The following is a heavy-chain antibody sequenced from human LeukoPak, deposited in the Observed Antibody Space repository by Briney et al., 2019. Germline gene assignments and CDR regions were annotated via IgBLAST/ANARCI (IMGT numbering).Heavy chain of an antibody. CDR3: AELGITMIGGV. V-gene: IGHV3-11*04. CDR2: ISSSGSII. J-gene: IGHJ6*04. CDR1: GFSFTDYY. D-gene: IGHD3-10*02. Sequence: GGSLRLSCAASGFSFTDYYMSWIRQAPGKGLEWVSYISSSGSIIYYADSVKGRFTISRDNAKNSLYLQMNSLRAEDTAVYYCAELGITMIGGVWGKGTTVTISS.